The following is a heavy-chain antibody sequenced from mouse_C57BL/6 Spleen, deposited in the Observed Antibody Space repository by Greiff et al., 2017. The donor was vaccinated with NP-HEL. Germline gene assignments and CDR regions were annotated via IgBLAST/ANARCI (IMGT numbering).Heavy chain of an antibody. CDR2: IDPSDSYT. V-gene: IGHV1-59*01. CDR1: GYTFTSYW. Sequence: QVQLKQSGAELVRPGTSVKLSCKASGYTFTSYWMHWVKQRPGQGLEWIGVIDPSDSYTNYNQKFKGKATLTVDTSSSTAYMQLSSLTSEDSAVYYCASNYFDYWGKGTTLTVSS. J-gene: IGHJ2*01. CDR3: ASNYFDY.